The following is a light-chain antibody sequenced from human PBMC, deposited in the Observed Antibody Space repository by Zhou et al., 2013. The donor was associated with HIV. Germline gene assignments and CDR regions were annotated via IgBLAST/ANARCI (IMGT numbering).Light chain of an antibody. V-gene: IGKV1-39*01. J-gene: IGKJ3*01. CDR2: AAS. Sequence: DIQMTQSPSSLSASVGDRVTITCRASQDIGRYLNWYQHKPGKAPKLLIYAASSLQSGVPSRFSGSGSGTDFTLTISSLQPEDFATYYCQQSYSTPFTFGPGTKVDIK. CDR3: QQSYSTPFT. CDR1: QDIGRY.